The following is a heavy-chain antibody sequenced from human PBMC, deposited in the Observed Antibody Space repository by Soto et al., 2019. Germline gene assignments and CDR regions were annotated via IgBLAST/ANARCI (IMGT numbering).Heavy chain of an antibody. V-gene: IGHV4-34*01. J-gene: IGHJ6*02. CDR2: INHSGST. Sequence: SETLSLTCAVYGGSFSGYYWSWIRQPPGKGLEWIGEINHSGSTNYNPSLKSRVTISVDTSKNQFSLKLSSVTAADTAVYYCARGGYCSSTSCYPYYYYGMDVWGQGTSVTVSS. CDR1: GGSFSGYY. D-gene: IGHD2-2*03. CDR3: ARGGYCSSTSCYPYYYYGMDV.